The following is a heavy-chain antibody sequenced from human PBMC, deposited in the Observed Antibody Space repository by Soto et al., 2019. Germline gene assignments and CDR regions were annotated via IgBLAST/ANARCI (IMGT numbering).Heavy chain of an antibody. CDR2: IIPMFGTA. CDR1: GGTFSTYA. J-gene: IGHJ4*02. V-gene: IGHV1-69*12. CDR3: AIEIQLWLRRINNGYSG. D-gene: IGHD5-18*01. Sequence: QVQLVQSGAEVKKPESSVKVSCKAPGGTFSTYAISWVRQAPGQVLEWMGGIIPMFGTANYAQRFQDRVTITADETTNKDYLELSSLRSEDTAGYSCAIEIQLWLRRINNGYSGWGQGTLVTASS.